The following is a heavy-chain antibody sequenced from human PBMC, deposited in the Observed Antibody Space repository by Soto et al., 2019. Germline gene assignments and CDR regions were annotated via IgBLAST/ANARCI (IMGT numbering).Heavy chain of an antibody. D-gene: IGHD2-21*01. J-gene: IGHJ4*02. Sequence: EERLVQSGGGLVQPGGSLRLSCAASGFSVGGTYMSWVRQAPGKGLELVSLIYSGGNPFYADSMKGRFTLSRDNSNNMLYLQMDSLRAEDTAVYYCARGPNSDCWGQGTLVIVSS. CDR1: GFSVGGTY. CDR3: ARGPNSDC. V-gene: IGHV3-53*01. CDR2: IYSGGNP.